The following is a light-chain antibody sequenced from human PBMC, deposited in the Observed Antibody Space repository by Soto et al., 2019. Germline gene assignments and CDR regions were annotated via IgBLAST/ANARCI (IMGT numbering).Light chain of an antibody. Sequence: EIVMTQSPATLPVSPGERATLSCRASQSVSSNLAWYQQKPGQAPRFLIYGASTRATGIPAGFSGSGSGTEFTLTISSLQSEDFAVYYCQQYDNWPLTFGGGTKVEIK. CDR3: QQYDNWPLT. CDR2: GAS. J-gene: IGKJ4*01. V-gene: IGKV3-15*01. CDR1: QSVSSN.